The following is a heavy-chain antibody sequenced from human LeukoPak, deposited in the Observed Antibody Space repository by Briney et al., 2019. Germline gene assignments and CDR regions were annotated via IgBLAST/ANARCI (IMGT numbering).Heavy chain of an antibody. J-gene: IGHJ4*02. CDR1: GGSISSCY. V-gene: IGHV4-59*01. CDR3: ARDRTDSGWDFDY. CDR2: IYYSGST. Sequence: SETLSLTCTVSGGSISSCYWSWIRQPPGKGLEWIGYIYYSGSTNYNPSLKSRVTISVDTSKNQFSLKLSSVAAADTAVYYCARDRTDSGWDFDYWGQGTLVTVSS. D-gene: IGHD6-19*01.